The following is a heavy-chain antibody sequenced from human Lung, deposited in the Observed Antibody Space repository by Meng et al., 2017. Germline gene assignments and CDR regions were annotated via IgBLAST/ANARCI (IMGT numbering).Heavy chain of an antibody. Sequence: LQQPGGALLMHSAAPALTGLVFCGSFCGYYWRWYLRPPGKGLVWSGEDNHSGSTNYNHSLESRATISVDTSQNNLSPQLRCAVAADSAVDYCAIGPTTIAHDFDYWGQGTLVTVSS. CDR3: AIGPTTIAHDFDY. V-gene: IGHV4-34*01. CDR1: CGSFCGYY. CDR2: DNHSGST. J-gene: IGHJ4*02. D-gene: IGHD5-24*01.